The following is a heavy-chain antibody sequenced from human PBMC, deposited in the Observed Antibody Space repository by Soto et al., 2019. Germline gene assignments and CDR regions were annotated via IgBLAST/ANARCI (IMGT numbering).Heavy chain of an antibody. J-gene: IGHJ5*02. CDR2: ISYSTNTI. V-gene: IGHV3-48*02. CDR3: ARVGYCSSTSCRDFNWFDP. Sequence: GGSLRLSCAASGFTFSSYSMNWVRQAPGKGLEWVSYISYSTNTIYYSDSVKGRFTVSRDNAKNSLYLQMNSLRDEDTAVYYCARVGYCSSTSCRDFNWFDPWGQGTLVTVSS. D-gene: IGHD2-2*01. CDR1: GFTFSSYS.